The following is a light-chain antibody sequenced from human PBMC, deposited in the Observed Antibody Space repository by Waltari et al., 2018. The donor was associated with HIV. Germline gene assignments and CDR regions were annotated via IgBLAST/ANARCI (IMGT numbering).Light chain of an antibody. V-gene: IGKV3-20*01. J-gene: IGKJ3*01. CDR1: QSVSSSY. CDR3: QQYGSSPFT. CDR2: GAS. Sequence: EIVLTQSPGTLSLSPGERATLSCRASQSVSSSYLAWYQQKPGQAPRILIYGASSRATCIPDRFSGSGSGTDFTLTISRLEPEDFAVYYCQQYGSSPFTFGPGTKVDIK.